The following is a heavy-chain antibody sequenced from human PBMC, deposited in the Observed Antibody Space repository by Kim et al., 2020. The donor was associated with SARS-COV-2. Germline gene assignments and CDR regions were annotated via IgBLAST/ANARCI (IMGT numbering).Heavy chain of an antibody. Sequence: GGSLRLSCAASGFIFGDHAMHWVRQAPGRGLEWVAGINWNSVNTAYGDSVKGRFTISRDNVKNFLYLQMNSLRAEDTALYYCAKRLGASDPYFDYWGQGTLVTVSS. CDR1: GFIFGDHA. V-gene: IGHV3-9*01. CDR2: INWNSVNT. J-gene: IGHJ4*02. CDR3: AKRLGASDPYFDY. D-gene: IGHD6-25*01.